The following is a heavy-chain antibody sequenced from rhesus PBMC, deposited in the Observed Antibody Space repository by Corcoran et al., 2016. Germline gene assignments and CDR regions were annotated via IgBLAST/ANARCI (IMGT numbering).Heavy chain of an antibody. J-gene: IGHJ5-2*02. V-gene: IGHV3-16*01. Sequence: EVPLVESGGALVQAGGSLSLSCAASGLTFSHYWMTCVRPAPRKGLEWVGFIKNQADGGTAAYAESVKGRFAISRDDSRNTLYLQMNSLKTEDTAFYYCTAYGSIYGSLDFWGRGVLVTVSS. D-gene: IGHD4-29*01. CDR2: IKNQADGGTA. CDR1: GLTFSHYW. CDR3: TAYGSIYGSLDF.